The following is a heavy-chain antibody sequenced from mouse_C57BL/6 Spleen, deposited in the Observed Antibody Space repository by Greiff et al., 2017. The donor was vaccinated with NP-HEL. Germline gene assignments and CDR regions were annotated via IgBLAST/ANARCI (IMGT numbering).Heavy chain of an antibody. CDR3: ARQITTVVAKPPYYAMDY. D-gene: IGHD1-1*01. J-gene: IGHJ4*01. Sequence: QVQLQQPGAELVKPGASVKLSCKASGYTFTSYWMHWVKQRPGQGLEWIGMIHPNSGSTNYNEKFKSKATLTVDKSSSTAYMQLSSLTSEDSAVYYCARQITTVVAKPPYYAMDYWGQGTSVTVAS. CDR1: GYTFTSYW. CDR2: IHPNSGST. V-gene: IGHV1-64*01.